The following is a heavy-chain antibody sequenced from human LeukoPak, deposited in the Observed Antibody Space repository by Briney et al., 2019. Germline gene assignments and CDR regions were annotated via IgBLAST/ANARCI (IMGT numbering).Heavy chain of an antibody. J-gene: IGHJ4*02. CDR1: GGTFSSYA. CDR3: ARGRLNYDSGGYYDNPHLDY. V-gene: IGHV1-69*05. D-gene: IGHD3-22*01. Sequence: GSSVKVSCKASGGTFSSYAISWVRQAPGQGLEWMGWIIPIFATTNYAQKFQGRVTMTRDMSTSTVYMELSSLRSEDTAVYYCARGRLNYDSGGYYDNPHLDYWGQGTLVTVSS. CDR2: IIPIFATT.